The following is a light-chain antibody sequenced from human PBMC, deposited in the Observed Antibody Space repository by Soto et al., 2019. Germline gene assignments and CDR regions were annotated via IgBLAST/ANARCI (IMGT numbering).Light chain of an antibody. CDR1: QRISSY. Sequence: DMQMTQSPSSLSASVGDRLTIACRPGQRISSYLNWYQQKPGKAPKLLIYAASSLQSGVPSRFSGSGSGTDFTLTISSLQPEDFATYYCQQSYSTPPTFGQGTKVDIK. V-gene: IGKV1-39*01. J-gene: IGKJ1*01. CDR2: AAS. CDR3: QQSYSTPPT.